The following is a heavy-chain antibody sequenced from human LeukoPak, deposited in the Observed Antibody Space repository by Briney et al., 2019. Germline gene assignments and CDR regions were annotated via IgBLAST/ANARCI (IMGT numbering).Heavy chain of an antibody. Sequence: SGGSLRLSCAASGFTFSSYAMSWVRQAPGKGLEWVSAISGSGGSTYYADSVKGRFTISRDNSRKTLYLQMNSLRAEDTAVYYCAKDREVVVVAATTFDIWGQGTMVTVSS. D-gene: IGHD2-15*01. CDR3: AKDREVVVVAATTFDI. V-gene: IGHV3-23*01. CDR2: ISGSGGST. J-gene: IGHJ3*02. CDR1: GFTFSSYA.